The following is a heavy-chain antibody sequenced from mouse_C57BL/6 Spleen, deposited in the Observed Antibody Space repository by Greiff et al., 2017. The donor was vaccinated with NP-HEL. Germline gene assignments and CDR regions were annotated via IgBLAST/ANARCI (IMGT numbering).Heavy chain of an antibody. CDR3: ARHEIYYDYLFAY. D-gene: IGHD2-4*01. Sequence: QVQLKQSGAELVKPGASVKLSCKASGYTFTEYTIHWVKQRSGQGLEWIGWFYPGSGSIKYNEKFKDKATLTADNSSSTVYMELSILSSEDSAVYFCARHEIYYDYLFAYWGQGTLVTVSA. CDR2: FYPGSGSI. CDR1: GYTFTEYT. J-gene: IGHJ3*01. V-gene: IGHV1-62-2*01.